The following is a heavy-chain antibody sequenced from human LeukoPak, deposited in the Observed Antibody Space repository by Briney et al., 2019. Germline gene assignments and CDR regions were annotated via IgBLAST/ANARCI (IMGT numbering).Heavy chain of an antibody. CDR2: IWYDGSNK. CDR1: GFTFSSYG. CDR3: ARRITRTMVRGVIITYYGMDV. Sequence: GGSLRLSCAASGFTFSSYGMHWVRQAPGKGLEWVAVIWYDGSNKYYADSVKGRFTISRDNAKNSLYLQMNSLRAEDTAVYYCARRITRTMVRGVIITYYGMDVWGQGTTVTVSS. J-gene: IGHJ6*02. D-gene: IGHD3-10*01. V-gene: IGHV3-33*01.